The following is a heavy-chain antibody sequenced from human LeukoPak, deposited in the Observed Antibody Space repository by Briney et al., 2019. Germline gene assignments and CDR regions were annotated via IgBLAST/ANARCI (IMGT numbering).Heavy chain of an antibody. J-gene: IGHJ4*02. CDR3: ARDGSGSYGGVYYFDY. CDR1: GFTFSSYG. D-gene: IGHD1-26*01. CDR2: ISGSGGST. V-gene: IGHV3-23*01. Sequence: PGGTLRLSCAASGFTFSSYGMSWVRQAPGKGLEWVSAISGSGGSTYYADSVKGRFTISRDNAKNSLYLQMNSLRAEDTAVYYCARDGSGSYGGVYYFDYWGQGTLVTVSS.